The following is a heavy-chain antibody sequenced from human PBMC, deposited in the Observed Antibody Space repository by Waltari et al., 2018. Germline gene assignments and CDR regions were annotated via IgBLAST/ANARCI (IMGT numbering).Heavy chain of an antibody. J-gene: IGHJ5*02. CDR3: ARDRGLRGGYDS. V-gene: IGHV4-4*02. CDR1: VGSASSGSW. D-gene: IGHD5-12*01. Sequence: QVQLQESGPGLVTPSGTLSPTCAVSVGSASSGSWWSWVRQSPGKGLEWIAEISHSGGSNYNPSLKSRVTISVDESKNQFSLKLTSITAADTAVYYCARDRGLRGGYDSWGQGMLVTVSS. CDR2: ISHSGGS.